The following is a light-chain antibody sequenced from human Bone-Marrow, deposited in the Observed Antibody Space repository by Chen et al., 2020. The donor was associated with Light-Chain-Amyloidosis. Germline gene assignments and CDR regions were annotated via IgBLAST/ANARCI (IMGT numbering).Light chain of an antibody. J-gene: IGKJ4*01. CDR1: QTINSNY. V-gene: IGKV3-20*01. CDR3: QQYGTSPLT. CDR2: GSS. Sequence: EIVLTQSPGTLSLSPGEGANLSCRASQTINSNYLTWYQQKFGQAPRLLIYGSSSRATGIPDRFTGSGSGTDFTLTINRLEPEGFAMYYCQQYGTSPLTLGGGTKVEIK.